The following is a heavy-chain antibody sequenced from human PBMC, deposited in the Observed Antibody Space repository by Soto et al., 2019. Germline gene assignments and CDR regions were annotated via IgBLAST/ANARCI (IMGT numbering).Heavy chain of an antibody. V-gene: IGHV3-21*01. CDR3: ARKDIVVVPAAAHGAFDI. J-gene: IGHJ3*02. Sequence: EVQLVESGGGLVKPGGSLRLSCAAPGFTFSSYSMNWVRQAPGKGLEWVSSISSSSSYIYYADSVKGRFTISRDNAKNSLYLQMNSLRAEDTAVYYCARKDIVVVPAAAHGAFDIWGQGTMVTVSS. CDR2: ISSSSSYI. CDR1: GFTFSSYS. D-gene: IGHD2-2*01.